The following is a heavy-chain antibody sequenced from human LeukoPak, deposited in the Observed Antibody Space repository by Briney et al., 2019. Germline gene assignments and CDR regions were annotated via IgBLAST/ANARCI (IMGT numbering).Heavy chain of an antibody. CDR3: ASAYYYRLPD. CDR1: GFTFSSYW. D-gene: IGHD3-10*01. Sequence: PGGSLRLSCAASGFTFSSYWMHWVRQAPGKGLVWVSRINSDRTTTYADSVKGRFTISRDNAKNTLYLQMNRLRAEDTALYYCASAYYYRLPDWGQGTLVTVSS. CDR2: INSDRTT. V-gene: IGHV3-74*01. J-gene: IGHJ4*02.